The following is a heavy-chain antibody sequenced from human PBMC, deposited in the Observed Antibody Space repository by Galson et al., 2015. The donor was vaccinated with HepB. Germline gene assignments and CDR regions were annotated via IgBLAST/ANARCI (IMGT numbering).Heavy chain of an antibody. D-gene: IGHD5-24*01. CDR3: VRGVHYSLDGYRFEY. J-gene: IGHJ4*02. Sequence: SLRLSCAASGFTFDTYAIHWVRQAPGKGLEWVAVISYDGINEWYEDSVKGRFSISRDNSKNTLFLQLNSLRPEDTAVYFCVRGVHYSLDGYRFEYWGQGVLVTVSS. V-gene: IGHV3-30*04. CDR1: GFTFDTYA. CDR2: ISYDGINE.